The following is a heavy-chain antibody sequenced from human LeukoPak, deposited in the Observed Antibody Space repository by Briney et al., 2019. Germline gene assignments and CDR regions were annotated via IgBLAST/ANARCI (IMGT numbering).Heavy chain of an antibody. V-gene: IGHV3-23*01. CDR2: ISSGDNT. J-gene: IGHJ4*02. CDR3: AQDPRRDYESDY. CDR1: GFTFSTFA. Sequence: PGGSLRLSCAVSGFTFSTFAMTWVRQAPGKGLEWVSTISSGDNTYYPDSVKGRFITSRDSSKNTLYLQMNRLRAEDTAVYYCAQDPRRDYESDYWGQGTLVTVSS. D-gene: IGHD4-17*01.